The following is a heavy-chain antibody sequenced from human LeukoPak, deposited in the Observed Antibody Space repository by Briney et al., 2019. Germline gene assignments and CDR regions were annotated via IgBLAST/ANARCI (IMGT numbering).Heavy chain of an antibody. D-gene: IGHD6-6*01. V-gene: IGHV4-59*01. CDR2: IFYSGST. J-gene: IGHJ6*03. CDR1: GGSISSYY. CDR3: ARGRRPAARRYYYYYMDV. Sequence: SETLSLTCTVSGGSISSYYWSWIRQPPGKGLEWIGYIFYSGSTNYNPSLKSRVTISVDTSKSQFSLRLSSVTAADTAVYYCARGRRPAARRYYYYYMDVWGKGTTVTVSS.